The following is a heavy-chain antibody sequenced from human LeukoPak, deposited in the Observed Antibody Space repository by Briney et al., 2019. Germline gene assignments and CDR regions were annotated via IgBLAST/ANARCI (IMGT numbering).Heavy chain of an antibody. CDR3: ARGPYGSGFYYYYGMDV. CDR1: GGSISSYY. J-gene: IGHJ6*02. CDR2: IYTSGST. V-gene: IGHV4-4*07. D-gene: IGHD3-10*01. Sequence: SETLSLTCTVSGGSISSYYWSWIRQPAGKGLEWIGRIYTSGSTNYNPYLKSRVTMSVDTSKNQFSLKLSSVTAADTAVYYCARGPYGSGFYYYYGMDVWGQGTTVTVSS.